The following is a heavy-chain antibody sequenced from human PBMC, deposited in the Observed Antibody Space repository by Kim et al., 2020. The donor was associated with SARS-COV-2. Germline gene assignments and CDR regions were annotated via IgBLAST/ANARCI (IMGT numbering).Heavy chain of an antibody. CDR3: ARGVPDYYGSGSHTLRTYYYGMDV. Sequence: SQTLSLTCAISGDSVSSNSAAWNWIRQSPSRGLEWLGRTYYRSKWYNDYAVSVKSRITINPDTSKNQFSLQLNSVTPEDTAVYYCARGVPDYYGSGSHTLRTYYYGMDVWGQGTTVTVSS. CDR2: TYYRSKWYN. D-gene: IGHD3-10*01. J-gene: IGHJ6*02. CDR1: GDSVSSNSAA. V-gene: IGHV6-1*01.